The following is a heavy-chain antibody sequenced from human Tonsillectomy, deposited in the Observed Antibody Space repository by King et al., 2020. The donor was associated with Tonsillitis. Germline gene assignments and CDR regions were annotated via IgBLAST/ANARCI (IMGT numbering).Heavy chain of an antibody. J-gene: IGHJ4*02. Sequence: VQLQESGPGLVKPSQTLSLTCTVFGGSISSGGYYWSGIRQHPGKGLEGSGFICYSGRTYYNPSLKSRVTISVDTSKNPFSLKLSSVTAADTAVYYCARDGSGSYVWGQGTLVTVSS. D-gene: IGHD1-26*01. CDR1: GGSISSGGYY. V-gene: IGHV4-31*03. CDR2: ICYSGRT. CDR3: ARDGSGSYV.